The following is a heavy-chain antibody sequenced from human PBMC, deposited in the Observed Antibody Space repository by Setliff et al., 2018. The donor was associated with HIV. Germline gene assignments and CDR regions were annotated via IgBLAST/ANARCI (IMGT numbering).Heavy chain of an antibody. CDR1: GGSLSSSSYS. CDR2: IYYSGNT. D-gene: IGHD6-19*01. J-gene: IGHJ5*02. CDR3: ARIPWLVPGGWFDP. V-gene: IGHV4-39*01. Sequence: SETLSLTCTVSGGSLSSSSYSWGWIRQPPGKGLEWITIIYYSGNTYYNPSLKSRITLSVDTSKNQFSLRLTSVTASDTAVYYCARIPWLVPGGWFDPWGQGTLVTVSS.